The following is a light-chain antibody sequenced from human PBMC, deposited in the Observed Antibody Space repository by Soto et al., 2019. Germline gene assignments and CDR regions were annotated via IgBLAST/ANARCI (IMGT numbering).Light chain of an antibody. Sequence: EIVLTQSPATLSLSPGERATLSCRASQSVSSRLAWYQQKPGQAPRLLISGASSRATGIPDRFSGSGSATDFTLTISRLEPEDFALYYCQHYGSSPITFGQGTRLEIK. CDR3: QHYGSSPIT. V-gene: IGKV3-20*01. CDR1: QSVSSR. CDR2: GAS. J-gene: IGKJ5*01.